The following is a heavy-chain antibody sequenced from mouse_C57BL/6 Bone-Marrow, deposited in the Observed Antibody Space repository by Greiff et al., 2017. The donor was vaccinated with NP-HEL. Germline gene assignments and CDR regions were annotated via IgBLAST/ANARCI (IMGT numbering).Heavy chain of an antibody. J-gene: IGHJ2*01. V-gene: IGHV1-55*01. CDR2: IYPGSGST. CDR3: ARQLRSLYFDY. D-gene: IGHD1-1*01. Sequence: QVHVKQPGAELVKPGASVKMSCKASGYTFTSYWITWVKQRPGQGLEWIGDIYPGSGSTNYNEKFKSKATLTVDTSSSTAYMQLSSLTSEDSAVYYCARQLRSLYFDYWGQGTTLTVSS. CDR1: GYTFTSYW.